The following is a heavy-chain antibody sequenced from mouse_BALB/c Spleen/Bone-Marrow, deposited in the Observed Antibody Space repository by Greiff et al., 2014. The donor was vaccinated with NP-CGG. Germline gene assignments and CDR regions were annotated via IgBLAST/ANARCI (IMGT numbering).Heavy chain of an antibody. J-gene: IGHJ4*01. CDR2: IDPANGNT. CDR3: ARWEYYAMDY. Sequence: VQLQQSGAELVKPGASVKLSCTAPGFNIKDTYMHWVKQRPEQGLEWIGRIDPANGNTKYDPKFQGKATITADTSSNTAYLQLSSLTSEDTAVYYCARWEYYAMDYWGQGTPVTVSS. CDR1: GFNIKDTY. V-gene: IGHV14-3*02. D-gene: IGHD4-1*01.